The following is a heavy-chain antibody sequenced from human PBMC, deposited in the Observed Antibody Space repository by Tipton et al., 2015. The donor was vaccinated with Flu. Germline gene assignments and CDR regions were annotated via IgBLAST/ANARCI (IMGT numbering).Heavy chain of an antibody. Sequence: SLRLSCAASEFIFSTSWMHWVRQAPGKGLEWVANIKEDGSEKYYVDSVKGRFTISRDNAKNSLYLQMSSVRAEDTAVYYCARSFFDYWGQGTLVAASS. D-gene: IGHD2-15*01. CDR1: EFIFSTSW. V-gene: IGHV3-7*03. CDR3: ARSFFDY. CDR2: IKEDGSEK. J-gene: IGHJ4*02.